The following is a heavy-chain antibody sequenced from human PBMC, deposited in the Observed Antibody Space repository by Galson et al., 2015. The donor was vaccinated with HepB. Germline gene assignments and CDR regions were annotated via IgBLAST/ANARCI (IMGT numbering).Heavy chain of an antibody. V-gene: IGHV1-18*01. CDR3: ARGALVVVVDATENNWFDP. CDR1: GYTFYTYS. J-gene: IGHJ5*02. Sequence: SVKVSCKASGYTFYTYSITWVRQAPGQGLEWLGWINPYSRNTKVARKVQGRVSLTADISTNTAYMELRRLTSDDTAVYYCARGALVVVVDATENNWFDPWGQGTLVTVSS. D-gene: IGHD2-15*01. CDR2: INPYSRNT.